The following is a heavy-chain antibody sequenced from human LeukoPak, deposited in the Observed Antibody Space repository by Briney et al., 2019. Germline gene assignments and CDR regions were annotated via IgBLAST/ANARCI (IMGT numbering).Heavy chain of an antibody. CDR2: INPHNGDT. CDR1: GYTFIGYY. V-gene: IGHV1-2*02. Sequence: ASLKVSCKASGYTFIGYYLHWVRQARGQGLEWMGWINPHNGDTNYAQRFQGRVTMTRDTSITTAYMELNRLKSDDTAVYYCATVRDIVVGGGPYYFDYWGQGTLVTVSS. J-gene: IGHJ4*02. CDR3: ATVRDIVVGGGPYYFDY. D-gene: IGHD2-15*01.